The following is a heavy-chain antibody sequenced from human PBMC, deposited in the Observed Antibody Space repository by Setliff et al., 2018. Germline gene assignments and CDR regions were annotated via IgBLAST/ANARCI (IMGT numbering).Heavy chain of an antibody. CDR2: IIPMFGTA. Sequence: ASVKVSCKASGGTFSSYAISWVRQAPGQGLEWMGGIIPMFGTANYAQKFQGRVTITADESTSTAYMELSSLRSEDTAVYYCAARCSSTSCRYYYGSGSSVPLGYWGQGTLVTVSS. J-gene: IGHJ4*02. V-gene: IGHV1-69*13. CDR1: GGTFSSYA. D-gene: IGHD3-10*01. CDR3: AARCSSTSCRYYYGSGSSVPLGY.